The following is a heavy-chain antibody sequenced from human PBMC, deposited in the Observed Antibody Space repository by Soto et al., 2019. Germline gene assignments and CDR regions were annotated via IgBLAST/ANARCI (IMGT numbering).Heavy chain of an antibody. V-gene: IGHV3-48*01. Sequence: GGSLRLSCAASGFTFSSYSMNWVRQAPGKGLEWVSYISSSSSTIYYADSVKGRFTISRDNAKNSLYLQMNSLRAEDTAVYYCARAPPAITMVRGGVWGKGTTVTVSS. CDR2: ISSSSSTI. CDR3: ARAPPAITMVRGGV. J-gene: IGHJ6*04. CDR1: GFTFSSYS. D-gene: IGHD3-10*01.